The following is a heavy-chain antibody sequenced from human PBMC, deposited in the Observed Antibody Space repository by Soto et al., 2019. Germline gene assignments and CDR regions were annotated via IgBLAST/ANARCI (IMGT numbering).Heavy chain of an antibody. V-gene: IGHV1-69*05. D-gene: IGHD3-10*01. Sequence: QVQLVQSGAEVKKPGSSVKVSCKASGGTFSSYAISWVRQAPGQGLEWMGGIIPIFGTANYAQKFQGRVTITXDEXTXKAYMELSSLRSEDTAVYYCASELAASGYYYYGMDVWGQGTTVTVSS. CDR3: ASELAASGYYYYGMDV. CDR2: IIPIFGTA. J-gene: IGHJ6*02. CDR1: GGTFSSYA.